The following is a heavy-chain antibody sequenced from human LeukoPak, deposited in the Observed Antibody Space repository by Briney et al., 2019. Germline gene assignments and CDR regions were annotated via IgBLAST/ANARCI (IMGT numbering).Heavy chain of an antibody. CDR2: IYTSGST. Sequence: SETLSLTCTVSGGSTSSYYWSWIRQPAGKGLEWIGRIYTSGSTNYNPSLKSRVTMSVDTSKNQFSLKLSSVTAADTAVYYCARAVAAGFHYYYYYMDVWGKGTTVTVS. J-gene: IGHJ6*03. CDR3: ARAVAAGFHYYYYYMDV. V-gene: IGHV4-4*07. D-gene: IGHD2-15*01. CDR1: GGSTSSYY.